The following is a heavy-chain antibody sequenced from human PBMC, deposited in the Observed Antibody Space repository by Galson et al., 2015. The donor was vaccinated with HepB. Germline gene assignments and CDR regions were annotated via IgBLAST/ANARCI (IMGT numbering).Heavy chain of an antibody. CDR3: ARGSDTVITSHNMDV. V-gene: IGHV3-13*01. Sequence: SLRLSCAASGFSLTNYDMHWVRQDTGKGLEWVSGIDSAGDTYYADSVKGRFTISRENAYNSLDLQMNSLRDGDTAVYYCARGSDTVITSHNMDVWGKGTTVTVSS. J-gene: IGHJ6*03. CDR1: GFSLTNYD. D-gene: IGHD3-16*01. CDR2: IDSAGDT.